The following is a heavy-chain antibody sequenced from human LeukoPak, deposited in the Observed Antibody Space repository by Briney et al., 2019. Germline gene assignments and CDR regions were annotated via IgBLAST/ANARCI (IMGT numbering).Heavy chain of an antibody. J-gene: IGHJ4*02. CDR1: GGSISSSNW. D-gene: IGHD2-2*01. CDR3: ARDHGQPLYYFDY. CDR2: IYHSGST. Sequence: SGTLSLTCAVSGGSISSSNWWSWVRQAPGKGLEWIGEIYHSGSTNYNPSLKSRVTISVDKSKNQFSLKLSSVTAADTAVYYCARDHGQPLYYFDYWGQGTLVTVSS. V-gene: IGHV4-4*02.